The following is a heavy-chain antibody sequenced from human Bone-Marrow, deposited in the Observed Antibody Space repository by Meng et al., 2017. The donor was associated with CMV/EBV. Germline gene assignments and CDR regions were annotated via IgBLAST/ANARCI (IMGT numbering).Heavy chain of an antibody. D-gene: IGHD3-10*01. CDR2: IHPNTGGT. Sequence: ASVKVSCKASGGTFSSYTISWVRQAPGQGLEWMGWIHPNTGGTNYAQNFQGRVTLTRDTSIRTVYMELSSLRSDDTAMYYCARDGSSGFRRFDPWGQGTLVTVSS. J-gene: IGHJ5*02. V-gene: IGHV1-2*02. CDR3: ARDGSSGFRRFDP. CDR1: GGTFSSYT.